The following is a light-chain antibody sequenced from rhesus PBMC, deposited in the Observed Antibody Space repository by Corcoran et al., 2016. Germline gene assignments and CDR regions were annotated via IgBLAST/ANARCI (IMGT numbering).Light chain of an antibody. CDR3: QQYYDKPRT. V-gene: IGKV1-43*01. CDR1: QGISTY. Sequence: DIQMTQSPSSLSASAGDRVTITCRASQGISTYLNWYQQKPGKAPKLLIYAASRFQTGNPSRFSGSRSGTDFTLTISSLQPEDSATYYCQQYYDKPRTFGQGTKVEIK. J-gene: IGKJ1*01. CDR2: AAS.